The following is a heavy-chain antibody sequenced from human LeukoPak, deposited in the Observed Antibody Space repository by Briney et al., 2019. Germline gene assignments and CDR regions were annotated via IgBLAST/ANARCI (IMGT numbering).Heavy chain of an antibody. Sequence: LSLTCAVYGGSFSDYYWSWIRQPPGKGLEWVSYISSSSSTIYYADSVKGRFTISRDNAKNSLYLQMNSLRAEDTAVYYCARALRYFDWLSTSPEYNWFDPWGQGTLVTVSS. J-gene: IGHJ5*02. CDR1: GGSFSDYY. V-gene: IGHV3-11*04. CDR2: ISSSSSTI. CDR3: ARALRYFDWLSTSPEYNWFDP. D-gene: IGHD3-9*01.